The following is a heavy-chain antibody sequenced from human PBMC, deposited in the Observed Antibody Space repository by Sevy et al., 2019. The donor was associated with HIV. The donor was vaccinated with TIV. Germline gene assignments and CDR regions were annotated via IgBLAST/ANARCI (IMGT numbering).Heavy chain of an antibody. Sequence: ASVKVSCKASGYTFTGYYMHWVRQAPGQGLEWMGWINPNSGGTNYAQKFQGRVTMTRDTSISTAYMELSRLRSDDTAVYYCARVLIGYYDSSGYYYFDYWGQGTLVTVSS. D-gene: IGHD3-22*01. CDR1: GYTFTGYY. V-gene: IGHV1-2*02. J-gene: IGHJ4*02. CDR2: INPNSGGT. CDR3: ARVLIGYYDSSGYYYFDY.